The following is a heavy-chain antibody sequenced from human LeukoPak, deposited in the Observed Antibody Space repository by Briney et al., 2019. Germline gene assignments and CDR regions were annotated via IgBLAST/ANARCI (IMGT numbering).Heavy chain of an antibody. CDR2: IYYSGST. CDR3: ARGEYCSSTSCYNGRGLLLVPSNFDY. J-gene: IGHJ4*02. CDR1: GGSISSGGYY. V-gene: IGHV4-31*03. Sequence: PSQTLSLTCTVSGGSISSGGYYWSWIRQHPGKGLEWIGYIYYSGSTYYNPSLKSRVTISVDTSKNQFSLKLSSVTAADTAVYYCARGEYCSSTSCYNGRGLLLVPSNFDYWGQGTLVTVSS. D-gene: IGHD2-2*02.